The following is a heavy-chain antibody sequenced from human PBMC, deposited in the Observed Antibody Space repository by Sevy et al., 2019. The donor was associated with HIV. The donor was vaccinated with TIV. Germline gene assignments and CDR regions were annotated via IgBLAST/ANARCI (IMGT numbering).Heavy chain of an antibody. CDR1: GGTFSSYA. V-gene: IGHV1-69*13. CDR3: ATTGTTTVPIDP. Sequence: ASVKVSCKASGGTFSSYAISWVRQAPGQGLEWMGGIIPIFGTANYAQKFQGRVTITADESTSTAYMELSSLRSEDTAAYYCATTGTTTVPIDPWGQGTLVTVSS. J-gene: IGHJ5*02. D-gene: IGHD1-1*01. CDR2: IIPIFGTA.